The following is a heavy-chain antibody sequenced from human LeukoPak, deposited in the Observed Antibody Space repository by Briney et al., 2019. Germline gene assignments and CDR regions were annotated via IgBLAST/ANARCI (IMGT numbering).Heavy chain of an antibody. Sequence: SETLSLTCTVSGGSISSYYWSWIRQPPGKGLEWIGYIYYSGSTNYNPSLKSRVTISVDTSKNQFSLKLSSVTAADTAVYYCARRGGIVGATSDYWGQGTLVTVSS. CDR2: IYYSGST. CDR3: ARRGGIVGATSDY. CDR1: GGSISSYY. V-gene: IGHV4-59*01. J-gene: IGHJ4*02. D-gene: IGHD1-26*01.